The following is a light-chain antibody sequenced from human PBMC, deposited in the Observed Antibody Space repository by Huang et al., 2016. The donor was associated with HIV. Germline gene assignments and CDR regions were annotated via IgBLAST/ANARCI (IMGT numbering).Light chain of an antibody. CDR3: QQYNSSPGT. V-gene: IGKV3-20*01. J-gene: IGKJ1*01. Sequence: EIVLTQSPDTLALSPGERATLSCRTSASVSSSVAWYQQKFGQSPRLLIYGGTNRAPGIADRCTGGGAGTDFTLVISRLEPEDFAIYYCQQYNSSPGTFGQGSKVEIK. CDR2: GGT. CDR1: ASVSSS.